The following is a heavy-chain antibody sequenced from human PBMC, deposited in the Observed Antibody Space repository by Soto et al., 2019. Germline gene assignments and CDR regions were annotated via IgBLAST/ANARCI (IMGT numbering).Heavy chain of an antibody. V-gene: IGHV4-59*08. Sequence: SETLSLTCTVSGGSISSYYWSWIRQPPGKGLEWIGYIYYSGSTNYNPSLKSRVTISVDTSKNQFSLKLGSVTAADTAVYYCARAKGQRTVTHYYYYYMDVGGKGTTVTVSS. CDR3: ARAKGQRTVTHYYYYYMDV. J-gene: IGHJ6*03. CDR1: GGSISSYY. CDR2: IYYSGST. D-gene: IGHD4-4*01.